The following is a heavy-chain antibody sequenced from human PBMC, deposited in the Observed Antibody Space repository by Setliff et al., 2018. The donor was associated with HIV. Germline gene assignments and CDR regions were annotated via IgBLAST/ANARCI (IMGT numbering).Heavy chain of an antibody. V-gene: IGHV4-61*02. CDR3: ARDSPGPQYYYYGMDV. Sequence: TLSLTCTVSGGSIRSGSYYWSWIRQPAGKGLEWIGRIYTSGSANYNPSLKSRVTISVDTSKNQFSLKLSSVTAADTAVYYCARDSPGPQYYYYGMDVWGQGTTVTVSS. CDR2: IYTSGSA. CDR1: GGSIRSGSYY. J-gene: IGHJ6*02.